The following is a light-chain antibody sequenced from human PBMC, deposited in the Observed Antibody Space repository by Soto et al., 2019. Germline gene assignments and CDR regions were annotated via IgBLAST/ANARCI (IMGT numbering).Light chain of an antibody. CDR1: QSIVKW. J-gene: IGKJ3*01. CDR3: QQYFSDWT. Sequence: DVPMTQSPSILSASVGDTVTITCRTSQSIVKWLAWYQQKPGKAPKLLISEASVLQSGVPSRFSGSASGTEFTLTITGLQPDDFAAYYCQQYFSDWTFGQGTKVDVK. CDR2: EAS. V-gene: IGKV1-5*03.